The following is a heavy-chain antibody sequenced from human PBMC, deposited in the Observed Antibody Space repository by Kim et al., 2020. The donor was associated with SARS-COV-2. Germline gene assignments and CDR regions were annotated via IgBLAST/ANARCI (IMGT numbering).Heavy chain of an antibody. J-gene: IGHJ4*02. CDR2: ISSSSSTI. CDR3: AKAYCGGDCYWYFDY. CDR1: GFTFSSYS. D-gene: IGHD2-21*02. V-gene: IGHV3-48*02. Sequence: GGSLRLSCAASGFTFSSYSMNWVRQAPGKGLEWVSYISSSSSTIYYADSVKGRFTISRYNAKNSLYLQMNSLRDEDTAVYYCAKAYCGGDCYWYFDYWGQGTLVTVSS.